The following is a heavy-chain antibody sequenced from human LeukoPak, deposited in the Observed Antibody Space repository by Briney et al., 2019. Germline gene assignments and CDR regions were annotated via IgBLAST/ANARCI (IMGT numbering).Heavy chain of an antibody. Sequence: PGGSLRLSCAASGFTFSNYAMYWVRQAPGKGLECVSGISSAGGITYYANSVKGRFSISRDNSKNTLYLQMGSLRAEDMAVYYCARRPSGTAFDYWGQGTLVTVSS. CDR2: ISSAGGIT. V-gene: IGHV3-64*01. CDR1: GFTFSNYA. CDR3: ARRPSGTAFDY. J-gene: IGHJ4*02. D-gene: IGHD6-13*01.